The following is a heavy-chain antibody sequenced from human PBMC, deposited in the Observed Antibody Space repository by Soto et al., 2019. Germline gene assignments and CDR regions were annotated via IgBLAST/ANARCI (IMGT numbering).Heavy chain of an antibody. J-gene: IGHJ6*02. D-gene: IGHD3-10*01. CDR3: TTNYGSGSEYYYYGMDV. CDR2: IKSKTDGGTT. V-gene: IGHV3-15*07. Sequence: GGSLRLSCAASVFTFSNAWMNWVRQAPGKGLEWVGRIKSKTDGGTTDYAAPVKGRFTISRDDSKNTLYLQMNSLKTEDTAVYYCTTNYGSGSEYYYYGMDVWGQGTTVTVSS. CDR1: VFTFSNAW.